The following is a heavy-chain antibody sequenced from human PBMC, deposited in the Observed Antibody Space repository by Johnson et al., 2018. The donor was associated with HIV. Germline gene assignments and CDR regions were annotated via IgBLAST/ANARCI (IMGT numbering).Heavy chain of an antibody. Sequence: VQLVESGGGVVQPGGSLRLSCAASGFTFSSYAMHWVRQAPGKGLEWVAVISYDGSNKYYADSVKGRFTISRDNSKNTLYLQMNSLRAEDTAVYYCARGYYDILTGYAFDIWGQGTMVTVSS. J-gene: IGHJ3*02. CDR2: ISYDGSNK. CDR3: ARGYYDILTGYAFDI. D-gene: IGHD3-9*01. CDR1: GFTFSSYA. V-gene: IGHV3-30-3*01.